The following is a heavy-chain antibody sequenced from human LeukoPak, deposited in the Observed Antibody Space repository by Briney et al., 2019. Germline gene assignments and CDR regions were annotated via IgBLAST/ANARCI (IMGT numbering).Heavy chain of an antibody. V-gene: IGHV4-34*01. CDR1: GGSFSGYY. Sequence: KSSETLSLTCAVYGGSFSGYYWSWIRQPPGKGLEWIGEINHSGSTNYNPSLKSRVTISVDTSKNQFSLKLSSVTAADTAVYYCARVARSGYVVYYYYMDVWGKGTTVTVSS. D-gene: IGHD5-12*01. CDR3: ARVARSGYVVYYYYMDV. J-gene: IGHJ6*03. CDR2: INHSGST.